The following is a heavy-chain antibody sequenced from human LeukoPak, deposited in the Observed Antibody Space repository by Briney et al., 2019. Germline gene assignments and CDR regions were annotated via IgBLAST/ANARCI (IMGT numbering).Heavy chain of an antibody. J-gene: IGHJ6*02. Sequence: GGSLRLSCAASGFTVSSNYMSWVRQAPGKGLEWVSVIYSGGSTYYADSVKGRFTISRDNSKNTLYLQMNSLRAEDTAVYYCARATNGYDGTMDYWGQGTTVTVSS. CDR3: ARATNGYDGTMDY. CDR1: GFTVSSNY. D-gene: IGHD3-16*01. V-gene: IGHV3-53*05. CDR2: IYSGGST.